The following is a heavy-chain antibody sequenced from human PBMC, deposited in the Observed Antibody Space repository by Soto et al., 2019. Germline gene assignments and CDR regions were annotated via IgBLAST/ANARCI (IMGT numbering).Heavy chain of an antibody. CDR2: ISYDGSNK. V-gene: IGHV3-30*18. Sequence: GGSLRLSCAASGFTFSSYGMHWVRQAPGKGLEWVAVISYDGSNKYYADSVKGRFTISRDNSKNTLYLQMNSLRAEDTAVYYCAKDTGPNWGQGTLVTVSS. CDR1: GFTFSSYG. CDR3: AKDTGPN. J-gene: IGHJ4*02.